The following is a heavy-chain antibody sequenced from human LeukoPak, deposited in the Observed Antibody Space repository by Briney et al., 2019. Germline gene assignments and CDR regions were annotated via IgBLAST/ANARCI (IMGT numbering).Heavy chain of an antibody. D-gene: IGHD6-13*01. V-gene: IGHV3-53*01. CDR2: IYSGGST. J-gene: IGHJ6*04. Sequence: GSSPRLSSAAAGFTGSSNYMSWVRQAPGKGLEWVSVIYSGGSTYYADSVKGRFTISRDTSKNTLYLQMNSLRAEDTAVYYCARDLIAAADGSYYGMDVWGKGTPVTVSS. CDR3: ARDLIAAADGSYYGMDV. CDR1: GFTGSSNY.